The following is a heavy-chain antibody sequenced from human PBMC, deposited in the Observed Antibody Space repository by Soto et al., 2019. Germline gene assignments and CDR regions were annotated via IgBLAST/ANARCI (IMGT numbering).Heavy chain of an antibody. V-gene: IGHV3-30-3*01. J-gene: IGHJ4*02. Sequence: GGSLRLSCAASGFTFSSYAMHWVRQAPGKGLEWVAAISYDGSNKYYADSVKGRFTISRDNSKNTLYLQMNSLRAEDTAVYYCASATSITMVRGVIMWGQGTLVTVSS. D-gene: IGHD3-10*01. CDR2: ISYDGSNK. CDR1: GFTFSSYA. CDR3: ASATSITMVRGVIM.